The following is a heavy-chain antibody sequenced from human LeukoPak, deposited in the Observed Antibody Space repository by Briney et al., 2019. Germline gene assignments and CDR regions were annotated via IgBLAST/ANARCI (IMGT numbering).Heavy chain of an antibody. D-gene: IGHD3/OR15-3a*01. CDR1: GYTFTSYA. Sequence: ASVKVSCKASGYTFTSYAMHWVRQAPGQRLEWMGWISTYSGNTKYAQNLQGRITMTTDTSTTTAYMELTSLRSDDTAVYYCARDVDWDLDYWGQGTLVTVSS. V-gene: IGHV1-18*01. CDR3: ARDVDWDLDY. J-gene: IGHJ4*02. CDR2: ISTYSGNT.